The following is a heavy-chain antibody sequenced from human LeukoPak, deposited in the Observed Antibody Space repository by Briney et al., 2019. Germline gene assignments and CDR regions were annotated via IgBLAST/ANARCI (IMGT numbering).Heavy chain of an antibody. J-gene: IGHJ3*02. Sequence: GGSLRLSCAASGFTVSDNAVNWVRQAPGKGLQWVSVIYSGGSTYYADSVKGRFTISRDNSKNTLYLQMNSLRAEDTAVYYCARDPGQRMYYYDSSGYYPDVFDIWGQGTMVTVSS. CDR3: ARDPGQRMYYYDSSGYYPDVFDI. V-gene: IGHV3-53*01. CDR1: GFTVSDNA. CDR2: IYSGGST. D-gene: IGHD3-22*01.